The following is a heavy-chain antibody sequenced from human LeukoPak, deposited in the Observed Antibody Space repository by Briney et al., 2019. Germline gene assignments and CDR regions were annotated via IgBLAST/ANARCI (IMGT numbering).Heavy chain of an antibody. CDR1: GFTFSIYS. J-gene: IGHJ4*02. CDR2: ISSSSSTI. Sequence: PGGSLRLSCAASGFTFSIYSMNWVRQAPGKGLEWVSYISSSSSTIYYADSVKGRFTISRDNAKNSLYLQMNSLRAEDTAVYYCARRATVGPFDYWGQGTLVTVSS. D-gene: IGHD4-23*01. CDR3: ARRATVGPFDY. V-gene: IGHV3-48*04.